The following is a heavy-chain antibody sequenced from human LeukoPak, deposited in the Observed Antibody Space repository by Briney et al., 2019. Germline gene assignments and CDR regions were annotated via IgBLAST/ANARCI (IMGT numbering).Heavy chain of an antibody. D-gene: IGHD6-13*01. Sequence: PGGSLRLSCAASGFTFSDYYMSWIRQAPGKGLEWVSYISTSGSTIYYADSVKGRFTISRDNAKNSLYLQMNSLRAEDTVVYYCASGYSKYYFDYWGQGTLVTVSS. CDR2: ISTSGSTI. CDR1: GFTFSDYY. V-gene: IGHV3-11*01. J-gene: IGHJ4*02. CDR3: ASGYSKYYFDY.